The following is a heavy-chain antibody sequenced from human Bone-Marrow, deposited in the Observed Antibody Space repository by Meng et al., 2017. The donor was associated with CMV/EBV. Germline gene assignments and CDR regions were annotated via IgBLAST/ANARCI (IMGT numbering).Heavy chain of an antibody. D-gene: IGHD2-2*01. CDR3: ASGRVVPAADVGYYYYGMDV. CDR1: GGSFSGYY. V-gene: IGHV4-34*01. Sequence: GSLRLSCAAYGGSFSGYYWSWIRQPPGKGLEWIGEINHSGSTNYNPSLKSRVTISVDTSKNQFSLKLSSVTAADTAVYYCASGRVVPAADVGYYYYGMDVWGQGTTVTVSS. CDR2: INHSGST. J-gene: IGHJ6*02.